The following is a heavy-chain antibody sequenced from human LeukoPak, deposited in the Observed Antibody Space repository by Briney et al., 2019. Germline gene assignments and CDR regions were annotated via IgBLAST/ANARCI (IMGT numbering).Heavy chain of an antibody. CDR1: GGSISSGSYY. Sequence: SETLSLTCTVSGGSISSGSYYWSWIRQPAGKGLEWIGRIYTSGSTNYNPSLKSRVTISVDTSKNQFSLKLSSVTAADTAVYYCARGPPGAAAVNWFDPWGQGTLVTVSS. J-gene: IGHJ5*02. D-gene: IGHD6-13*01. CDR2: IYTSGST. V-gene: IGHV4-61*02. CDR3: ARGPPGAAAVNWFDP.